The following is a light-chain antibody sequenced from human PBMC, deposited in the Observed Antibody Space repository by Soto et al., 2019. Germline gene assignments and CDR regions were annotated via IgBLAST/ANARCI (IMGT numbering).Light chain of an antibody. CDR3: QEYSGFPRT. V-gene: IGKV1-5*03. CDR1: QSISGC. Sequence: EIQMTHSPPTLSASLGQRLPIXCGASQSISGCLAWYQQKPGKAPRLLIHGASSRNSGFPARFSGCGSGTEFTLTISSLQPDDFAAYFCQEYSGFPRTFGQGTKVDIK. CDR2: GAS. J-gene: IGKJ1*01.